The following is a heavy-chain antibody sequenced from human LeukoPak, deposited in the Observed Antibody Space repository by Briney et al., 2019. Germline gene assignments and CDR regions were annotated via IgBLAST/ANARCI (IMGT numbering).Heavy chain of an antibody. CDR2: IYPSRST. CDR1: GDSISSYY. Sequence: SETLSLTCTVSGDSISSYYWSWIRQPAGKGLEWIGRIYPSRSTNYNPSLKSRVTMSVGTSENQFSLKLSSVTAADTAVYYCATNGPAYSYGPWDDAFDIWGQGTMVTVPS. V-gene: IGHV4-4*07. D-gene: IGHD5-18*01. CDR3: ATNGPAYSYGPWDDAFDI. J-gene: IGHJ3*02.